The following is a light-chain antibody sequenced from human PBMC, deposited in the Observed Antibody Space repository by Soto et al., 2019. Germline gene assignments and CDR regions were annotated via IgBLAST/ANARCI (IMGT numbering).Light chain of an antibody. CDR1: QSVSSY. J-gene: IGKJ2*01. Sequence: VMTQSPATLSVSPGERATLSCRASQSVSSYLAWYQQKPGQAPRLLIYGASTRATDIPARFSGSGSGTEFTLTISSLQSEDFAVYYCQQYNNWSYTFGQGTKLEIK. CDR3: QQYNNWSYT. V-gene: IGKV3-15*01. CDR2: GAS.